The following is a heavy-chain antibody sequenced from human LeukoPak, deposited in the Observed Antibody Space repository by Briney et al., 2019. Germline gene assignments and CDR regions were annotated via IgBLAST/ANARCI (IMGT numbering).Heavy chain of an antibody. CDR3: AISTGSSDFVY. CDR1: GGSISSGSYY. D-gene: IGHD1-26*01. J-gene: IGHJ4*02. V-gene: IGHV4-61*01. Sequence: PSETLSLTCTVSGGSISSGSYYWSWIRQPPGKGLEWIGYIYYSGSTNYNPSLKSRVTISVDTSKNQFSLKLSSVTAADTAVYYCAISTGSSDFVYWGQGTLVTVSS. CDR2: IYYSGST.